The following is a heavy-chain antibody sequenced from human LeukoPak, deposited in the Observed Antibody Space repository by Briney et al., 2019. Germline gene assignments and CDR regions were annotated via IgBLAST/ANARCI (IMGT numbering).Heavy chain of an antibody. CDR1: GFRVSDYY. J-gene: IGHJ5*02. V-gene: IGHV3-7*01. CDR2: INRDGTKT. CDR3: ATAPAAADSS. D-gene: IGHD6-13*01. Sequence: GGSLRLSCAVSGFRVSDYYMSWVRQAPGKGLEWVANINRDGTKTTYVDSVKGRFTISRDNAKNSLFLHMSSLRAEDTAVYYCATAPAAADSSWGQGTLVAVSS.